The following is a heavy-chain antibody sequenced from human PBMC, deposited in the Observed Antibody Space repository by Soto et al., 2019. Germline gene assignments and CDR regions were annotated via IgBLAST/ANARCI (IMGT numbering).Heavy chain of an antibody. CDR2: ISDSGST. J-gene: IGHJ4*02. Sequence: EVQLLESGGGLVQPGGSLRLSCAASGFSFNSYAMNWVRQAPGQGLEWVSTISDSGSTYYADSVKGRFTISRDNSKNTLYLQMKSLRAEDTAVYFCAKDVGGHYCTPTSCLYFFHSWGRGTLVTVSS. V-gene: IGHV3-23*01. D-gene: IGHD2-2*01. CDR1: GFSFNSYA. CDR3: AKDVGGHYCTPTSCLYFFHS.